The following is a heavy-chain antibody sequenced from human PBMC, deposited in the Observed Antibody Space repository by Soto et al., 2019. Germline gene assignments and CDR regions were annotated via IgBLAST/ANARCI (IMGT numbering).Heavy chain of an antibody. J-gene: IGHJ1*01. Sequence: SLRLSCAASGFTFDDYAMHWVRQVPGKGLEWVSGITWNSGKKGYAESVKGRFTISRDNANNTVYLQMNNLRPEDTAFYYCAKDVESYFGSGTYPSDWGQGTLVTVSS. CDR2: ITWNSGKK. CDR3: AKDVESYFGSGTYPSD. V-gene: IGHV3-9*01. CDR1: GFTFDDYA. D-gene: IGHD3-10*01.